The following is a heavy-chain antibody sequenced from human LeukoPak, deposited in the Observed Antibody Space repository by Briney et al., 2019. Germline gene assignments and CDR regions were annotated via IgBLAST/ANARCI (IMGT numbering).Heavy chain of an antibody. V-gene: IGHV3-9*01. CDR2: ISWNSGTL. CDR1: GFTFDDYV. CDR3: ARGHPWLRSDYYYGMDV. D-gene: IGHD3-10*01. Sequence: GGSLRLSCAASGFTFDDYVMHWVRQAPGKGLEWISSISWNSGTLGHADSVKGRFTISRDNSKNTLYLEMNSPRGEDTAVYYCARGHPWLRSDYYYGMDVWGQGTTVTVSS. J-gene: IGHJ6*02.